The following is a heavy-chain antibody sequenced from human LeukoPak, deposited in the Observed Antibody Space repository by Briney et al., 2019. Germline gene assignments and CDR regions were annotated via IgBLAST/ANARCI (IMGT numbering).Heavy chain of an antibody. D-gene: IGHD6-6*01. CDR2: INPNSGGT. CDR1: GYTFTGYY. Sequence: ASVTVSCKASGYTFTGYYMHWVRQAPGQGLEWMGWINPNSGGTNYAQKFQGRVTMTRDTSISTAYMELSRLRSDDTAVYYCASEYSSSWYYMDVWGKGTTVTVSS. J-gene: IGHJ6*03. V-gene: IGHV1-2*02. CDR3: ASEYSSSWYYMDV.